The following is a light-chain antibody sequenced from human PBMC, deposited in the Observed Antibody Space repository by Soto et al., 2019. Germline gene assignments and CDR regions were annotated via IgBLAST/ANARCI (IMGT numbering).Light chain of an antibody. Sequence: QSALTQPASVSGSPGQSITISCTGTSSDVGGYNYVSWYQQHPGKAPKLMIYEVSNRPSGASNRFSGSKSGNTASLTISGLQAEDEADYYCSSYTSSSTRHVVFGGGTKLTVL. CDR2: EVS. CDR3: SSYTSSSTRHVV. J-gene: IGLJ2*01. CDR1: SSDVGGYNY. V-gene: IGLV2-14*01.